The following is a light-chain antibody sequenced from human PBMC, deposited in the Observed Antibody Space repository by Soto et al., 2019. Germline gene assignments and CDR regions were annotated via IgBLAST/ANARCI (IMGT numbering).Light chain of an antibody. CDR2: GAS. V-gene: IGKV1-5*01. CDR1: DSISKR. Sequence: DIQMTQSPSTLSASIGDRVTITCRASDSISKRLAWYQQKPGRAPKLLIYGASTLQSGVPSRFSGSGSGTEFTLTISSLQPDDFATYYCQKYNSYSPRTFGQGTKVDIK. J-gene: IGKJ1*01. CDR3: QKYNSYSPRT.